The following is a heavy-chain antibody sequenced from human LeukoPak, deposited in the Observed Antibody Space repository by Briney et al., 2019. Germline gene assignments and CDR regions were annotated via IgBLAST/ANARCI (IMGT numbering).Heavy chain of an antibody. CDR3: TTPGVGISTSPPDY. V-gene: IGHV3-15*01. Sequence: GGSLRLSRAASGFTFSNAWTSCVPQAPGKGREWVGRIKSKTDGGTTDYAAPVKGRFTISRDDSKNTLYLQMNSLKTEDTAVYYCTTPGVGISTSPPDYWGQGTLVTVSS. CDR2: IKSKTDGGTT. CDR1: GFTFSNAW. D-gene: IGHD2-2*01. J-gene: IGHJ4*02.